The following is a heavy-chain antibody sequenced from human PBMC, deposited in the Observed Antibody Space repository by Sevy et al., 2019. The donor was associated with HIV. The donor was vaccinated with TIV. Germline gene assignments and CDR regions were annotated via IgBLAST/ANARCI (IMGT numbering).Heavy chain of an antibody. Sequence: GGSLRLSCAASGFTFSSYAMSWVRQAPGKGLEWVSAISGSGGSTYYADSVKGRFTISRDNSKNTLYLQMNSLRAEDTAVYYCAKHSNCGGDCSWSRFDYWGQGTLVTVSS. CDR3: AKHSNCGGDCSWSRFDY. CDR1: GFTFSSYA. CDR2: ISGSGGST. D-gene: IGHD2-21*02. V-gene: IGHV3-23*01. J-gene: IGHJ4*02.